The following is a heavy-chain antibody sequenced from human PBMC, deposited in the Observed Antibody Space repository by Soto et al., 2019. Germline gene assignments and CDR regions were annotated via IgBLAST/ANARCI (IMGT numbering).Heavy chain of an antibody. CDR2: ISAYNGNT. J-gene: IGHJ5*02. CDR3: ARLRGYSYGYWFDP. CDR1: GYTFTSYG. Sequence: ASVKVSCKASGYTFTSYGISWVRQAPGQGLEWMGWISAYNGNTNYAQKLQGRVTMTADTSTGTAYMELRSLRSDDTAVYYCARLRGYSYGYWFDPWGQGTLVTVSS. D-gene: IGHD5-18*01. V-gene: IGHV1-18*01.